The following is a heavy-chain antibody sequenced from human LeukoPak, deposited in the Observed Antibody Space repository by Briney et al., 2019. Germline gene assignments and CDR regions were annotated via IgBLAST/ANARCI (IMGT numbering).Heavy chain of an antibody. CDR2: IYYSGST. D-gene: IGHD3-3*01. CDR3: ASSRLRFLEWLSPDDAFDI. Sequence: SETLSLTCAVYGGSFSGYYWSWIRQPPGKGLEWIGSIYYSGSTYYNPSLKSRVTISVDTSKNQFSLKLSSVTAADTAVYYCASSRLRFLEWLSPDDAFDIWGQGTMVTVSS. CDR1: GGSFSGYY. V-gene: IGHV4-34*01. J-gene: IGHJ3*02.